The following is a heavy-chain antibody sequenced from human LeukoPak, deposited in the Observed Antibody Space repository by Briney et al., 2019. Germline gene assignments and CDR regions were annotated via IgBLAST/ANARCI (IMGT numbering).Heavy chain of an antibody. CDR3: ARGGVWFGELPSYYGMDV. J-gene: IGHJ6*02. CDR2: MNPNSGNT. Sequence: GASVKVSCKASGYTFTSYDINWVRQATGQGLEWMGWMNPNSGNTGYAQKFQGRVTMTRNTSVSTAYMELSSLRSEDTAVYYCARGGVWFGELPSYYGMDVWGQGTTVTVSS. D-gene: IGHD3-10*01. CDR1: GYTFTSYD. V-gene: IGHV1-8*01.